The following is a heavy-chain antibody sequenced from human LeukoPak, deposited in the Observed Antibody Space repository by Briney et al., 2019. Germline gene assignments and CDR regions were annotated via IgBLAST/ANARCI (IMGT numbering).Heavy chain of an antibody. CDR3: GRDYDSSGPDY. J-gene: IGHJ4*02. V-gene: IGHV4-59*04. CDR1: GDSITGYY. Sequence: SETLSLTCSVSGDSITGYYWGWIRQPPGKGQEWIGNIYYTWNTYYNSSLKSRVTISLDTSKNQFSLKLSSVTAADTAVYYCGRDYDSSGPDYWGQGTLVTVSS. D-gene: IGHD3-22*01. CDR2: IYYTWNT.